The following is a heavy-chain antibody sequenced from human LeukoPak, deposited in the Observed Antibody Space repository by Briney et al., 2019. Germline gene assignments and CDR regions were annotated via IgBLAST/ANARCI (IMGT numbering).Heavy chain of an antibody. J-gene: IGHJ4*02. Sequence: PGGPLTLPCAASGFTFSDSFMFWLRQAPGKGLEGVGRSRNKADSYTAEYAASVKGRFTISRDESKNSLYPQISSLETEDAAVYYGATSSWYRLAYWGQGRLVTASS. CDR2: SRNKADSYTA. CDR1: GFTFSDSF. CDR3: ATSSWYRLAY. D-gene: IGHD6-13*01. V-gene: IGHV3-72*01.